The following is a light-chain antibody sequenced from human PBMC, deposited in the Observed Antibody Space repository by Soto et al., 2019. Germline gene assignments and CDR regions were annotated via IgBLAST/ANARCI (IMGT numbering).Light chain of an antibody. CDR2: RAS. CDR3: QQYSPSLPWT. V-gene: IGKV3-20*01. Sequence: EIVLTQSPGTLSLSRGESATLSCTASQSVGTNYIAWYQQRPGQSPKLLIYRASIRATDIPDRFSGSGSGTEFTLKIYGLQPEDFAFYFCQQYSPSLPWTFGQGTRVELK. J-gene: IGKJ1*01. CDR1: QSVGTNY.